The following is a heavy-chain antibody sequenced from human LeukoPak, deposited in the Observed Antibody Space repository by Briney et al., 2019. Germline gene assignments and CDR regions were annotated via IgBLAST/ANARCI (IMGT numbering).Heavy chain of an antibody. J-gene: IGHJ6*03. CDR1: GGSISSHY. CDR2: IYYSGST. CDR3: ARGGYDSSGYYYYYYYMDV. V-gene: IGHV4-59*11. D-gene: IGHD3-22*01. Sequence: SETLSLTCTVSGGSISSHYWSWIRQPPGKGLEWIGYIYYSGSTNYNPSLKSRVTISVDTSKNQFSLKLSSVTAADTAVYDCARGGYDSSGYYYYYYYMDVWGKGTTVTVSS.